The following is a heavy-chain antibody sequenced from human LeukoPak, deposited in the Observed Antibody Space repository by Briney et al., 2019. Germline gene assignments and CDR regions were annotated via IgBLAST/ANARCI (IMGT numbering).Heavy chain of an antibody. D-gene: IGHD6-19*01. V-gene: IGHV4-39*01. CDR3: ARRPYPVYSSGWYDH. J-gene: IGHJ5*02. Sequence: SETLSLTCTVSGCSISSSSYYWGWIRQPPGKGLEWIGSIYYSGSTYYNPSLKSRVTISVDTSKNQFSLKLSSVTAADTAVYYCARRPYPVYSSGWYDHWGQGTLVTVSS. CDR2: IYYSGST. CDR1: GCSISSSSYY.